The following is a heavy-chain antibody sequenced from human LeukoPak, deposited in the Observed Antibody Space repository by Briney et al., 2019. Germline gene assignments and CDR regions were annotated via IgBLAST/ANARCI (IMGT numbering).Heavy chain of an antibody. J-gene: IGHJ6*03. D-gene: IGHD6-19*01. Sequence: ASVKVSCKASGYTFTGYYMHWVRQAPGQGLEWMGWIYPNSGGTNYAQKFQGRVTMTRDTSISAAYMELSRLRSDDTAVYYCARSEQFPYYMDVWGKGTTVTVSS. V-gene: IGHV1-2*02. CDR3: ARSEQFPYYMDV. CDR2: IYPNSGGT. CDR1: GYTFTGYY.